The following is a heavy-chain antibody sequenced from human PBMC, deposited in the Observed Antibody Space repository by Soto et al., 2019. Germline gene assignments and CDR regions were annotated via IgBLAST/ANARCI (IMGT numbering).Heavy chain of an antibody. Sequence: SETLSLTCTVSGGSISSGGYYWSWIRQHPGKGLEWIGYIYYSGSTYYNPPLKSRVTISVDTSKNQFSLKLSSVTAADTAVYYCARVGEVYGDYNYWGQGTMVTVSS. V-gene: IGHV4-31*03. D-gene: IGHD4-17*01. CDR1: GGSISSGGYY. J-gene: IGHJ4*03. CDR2: IYYSGST. CDR3: ARVGEVYGDYNY.